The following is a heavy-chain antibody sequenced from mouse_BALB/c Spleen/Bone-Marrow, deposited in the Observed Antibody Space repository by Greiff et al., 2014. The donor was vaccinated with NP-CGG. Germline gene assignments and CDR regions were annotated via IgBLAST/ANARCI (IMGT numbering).Heavy chain of an antibody. CDR3: ASYYYGSSQFAY. V-gene: IGHV14-3*02. CDR2: IDPANGNT. J-gene: IGHJ3*01. Sequence: VQLQQSGAELVKPGASVKLSCTASGFNIKDTYMHWVKQRPEQGLEWIGRIDPANGNTKYDPKFQGKATITADTSSNTAYLQLSSLTSEDTADYYCASYYYGSSQFAYWGQGTLVTVSA. CDR1: GFNIKDTY. D-gene: IGHD1-1*01.